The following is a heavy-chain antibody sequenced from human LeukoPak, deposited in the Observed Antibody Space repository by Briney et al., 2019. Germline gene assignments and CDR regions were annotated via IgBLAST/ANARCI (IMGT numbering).Heavy chain of an antibody. V-gene: IGHV1-18*01. J-gene: IGHJ4*02. CDR2: TSAHNDDT. CDR3: ARDWDSRNDYFDP. CDR1: GYTFTSYG. Sequence: ASVKVSCKASGYTFTSYGISWVRQAPGQGLEWMGWTSAHNDDTNYAETLQGRLTMATDRSTSTGYMELTSLRSDDTAVYYCARDWDSRNDYFDPWGQGTLVIVSS. D-gene: IGHD1-1*01.